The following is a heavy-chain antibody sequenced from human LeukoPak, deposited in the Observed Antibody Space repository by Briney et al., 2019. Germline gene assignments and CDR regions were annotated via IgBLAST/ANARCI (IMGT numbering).Heavy chain of an antibody. CDR2: MNPNSGNT. CDR1: GYTFTSYD. D-gene: IGHD6-13*01. V-gene: IGHV1-8*01. CDR3: ARGVAAARSPVDY. Sequence: ASVRVSCKASGYTFTSYDINWVRQATGQGLEWMGWMNPNSGNTGYAQKFQGRVTMTRDTSISTAYMELSSLRSEDTAVYYCARGVAAARSPVDYWGQGTLVTVSS. J-gene: IGHJ4*02.